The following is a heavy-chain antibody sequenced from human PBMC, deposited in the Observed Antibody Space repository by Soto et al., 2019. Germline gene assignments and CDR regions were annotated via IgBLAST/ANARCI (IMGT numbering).Heavy chain of an antibody. CDR3: AREGWRVPAAADAFDI. D-gene: IGHD2-2*01. CDR2: ISGSGGST. CDR1: GFTFSSYA. V-gene: IGHV3-23*01. Sequence: EVQLLESGGGLVQPGGSLRLSCAASGFTFSSYAMSWVRQAPGKGLEWVSAISGSGGSTYYADSVKGRFTISRDNSKNTLYLQMNSLRAEDTAVYYCAREGWRVPAAADAFDIWGQGTMVTVSS. J-gene: IGHJ3*02.